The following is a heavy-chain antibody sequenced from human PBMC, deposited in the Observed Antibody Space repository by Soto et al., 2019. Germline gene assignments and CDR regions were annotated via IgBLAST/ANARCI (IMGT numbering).Heavy chain of an antibody. CDR2: INPSGGST. CDR3: AIIGSGSGSYFGDSYYGMDV. CDR1: GYTFTSYY. Sequence: QVQLVQSGAEVKKPGASVKVSCKASGYTFTSYYMHWVRQAPGQGLEWMGIINPSGGSTSYAQKFQGAVTLTRDTSTMTVYMELSSLRSEDTAVYYCAIIGSGSGSYFGDSYYGMDVWGQGTTVTVSS. V-gene: IGHV1-46*03. D-gene: IGHD3-10*01. J-gene: IGHJ6*02.